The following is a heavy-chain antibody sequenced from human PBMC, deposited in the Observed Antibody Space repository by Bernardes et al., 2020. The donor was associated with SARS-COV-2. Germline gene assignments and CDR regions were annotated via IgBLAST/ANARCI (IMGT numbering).Heavy chain of an antibody. CDR2: IHYTGET. CDR1: GGSIDRSPYY. J-gene: IGHJ5*02. V-gene: IGHV4-39*01. Sequence: SETLPLTCTVSGGSIDRSPYYWGWIRLAPGEGLEWMGSIHYTGETFHKPSLKSRLTMSVDTSKNQFFLELTSVTAADTAVYYCARRGCSGGSCYSLDPWGQGTQVTVS. CDR3: ARRGCSGGSCYSLDP. D-gene: IGHD2-21*01.